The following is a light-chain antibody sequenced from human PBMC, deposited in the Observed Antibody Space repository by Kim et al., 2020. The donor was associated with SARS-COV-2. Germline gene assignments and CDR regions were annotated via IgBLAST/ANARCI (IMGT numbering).Light chain of an antibody. CDR1: QSVQSN. CDR2: GAS. CDR3: HQYDTWPST. J-gene: IGKJ4*01. V-gene: IGKV3D-15*01. Sequence: IVMTQSPATLSASPGGRVTLSCRASQSVQSNLAWYQQRPGQAPRLLIYGASTRATAFPPRFSGSGSGREFTLTIDSLQSEDFAVYYCHQYDTWPSTFGGGTKLEIK.